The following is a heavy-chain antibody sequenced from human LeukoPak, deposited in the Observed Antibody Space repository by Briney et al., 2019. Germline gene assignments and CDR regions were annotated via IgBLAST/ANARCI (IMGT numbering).Heavy chain of an antibody. J-gene: IGHJ4*02. D-gene: IGHD5-24*01. V-gene: IGHV4-39*01. CDR2: MYYTGNT. CDR3: ARQPRDGHNPRPYYFDY. Sequence: PSETLSLTCTVSGGSISSSTYYWGWIRQPPGKGLDWIGSMYYTGNTYHNPSLKSRVTISVDTSKNQFSLKLTSVTAADTAVYYCARQPRDGHNPRPYYFDYWGQGTLVTVSS. CDR1: GGSISSSTYY.